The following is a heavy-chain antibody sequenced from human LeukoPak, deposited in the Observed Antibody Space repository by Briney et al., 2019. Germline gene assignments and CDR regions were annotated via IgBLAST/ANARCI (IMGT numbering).Heavy chain of an antibody. V-gene: IGHV3-73*01. J-gene: IGHJ4*02. Sequence: PGGSLRLSCAASGFTFSSYGMHWVRQASGKGLEWVGRIRSKTNSYATVYAASVKGRFTISRDDSKNTAYLQMNSLKTEDTAVYYCMRSNYDILTGYYKTDYWGQGTLVTVSS. CDR2: IRSKTNSYAT. D-gene: IGHD3-9*01. CDR3: MRSNYDILTGYYKTDY. CDR1: GFTFSSYG.